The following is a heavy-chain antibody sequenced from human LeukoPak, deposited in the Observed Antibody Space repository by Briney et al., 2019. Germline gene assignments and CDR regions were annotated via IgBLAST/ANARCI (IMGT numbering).Heavy chain of an antibody. CDR2: IYSGGST. J-gene: IGHJ4*02. Sequence: GGSLRLSCAASGFTFSSNYMRWVRQAPGKGLEWGSVIYSGGSTYYADSVKGRFTISRDNSKNTLYLQMNSLRAEDTAVYYCARGGGSYYFDYWGQGTLVTVSS. CDR1: GFTFSSNY. CDR3: ARGGGSYYFDY. V-gene: IGHV3-53*01. D-gene: IGHD1-26*01.